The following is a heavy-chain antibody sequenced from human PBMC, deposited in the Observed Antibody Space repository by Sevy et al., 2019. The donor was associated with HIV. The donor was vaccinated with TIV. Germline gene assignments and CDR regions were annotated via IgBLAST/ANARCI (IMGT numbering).Heavy chain of an antibody. CDR1: GFAPSTYG. CDR2: IGYDGSNK. Sequence: GGSLRLSCAASGFAPSTYGMHWVRQAPGKGLEWVAVIGYDGSNKYYADSVKGRFSISRDNSRNTLFLQMDSLRAEDTAVYYCARDPRMYGDYLLAYFDYWGQGTLVTDSS. J-gene: IGHJ4*02. V-gene: IGHV3-33*01. CDR3: ARDPRMYGDYLLAYFDY. D-gene: IGHD2-8*01.